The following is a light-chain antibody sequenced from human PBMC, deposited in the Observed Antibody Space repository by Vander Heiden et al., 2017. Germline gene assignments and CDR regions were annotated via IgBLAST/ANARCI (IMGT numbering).Light chain of an antibody. J-gene: IGKJ4*01. Sequence: DIQMTQSPPSLSASVGDRGTSTCRASQGIGNYLAWYQQKPGKVPKPLIYAAFTLQSGVPSRFSGSGSGTDFTLTITSLQPEDVATSSCQNDDSAPLTFGGGTKVEIK. CDR3: QNDDSAPLT. V-gene: IGKV1-27*01. CDR1: QGIGNY. CDR2: AAF.